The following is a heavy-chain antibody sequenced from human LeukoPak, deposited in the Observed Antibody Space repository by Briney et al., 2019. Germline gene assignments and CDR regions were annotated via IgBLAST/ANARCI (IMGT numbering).Heavy chain of an antibody. Sequence: GGSLRLSCAASGFSLSSYAMSWVRQAPGKGLEWVSAISGSGGSTYYADSVKGRFTISRDNSKNTLYLQMNSLRAEDTAVYYCAKSDYYDSSGYNLWGQGTLVTVSS. CDR2: ISGSGGST. V-gene: IGHV3-23*01. CDR3: AKSDYYDSSGYNL. J-gene: IGHJ4*02. CDR1: GFSLSSYA. D-gene: IGHD3-22*01.